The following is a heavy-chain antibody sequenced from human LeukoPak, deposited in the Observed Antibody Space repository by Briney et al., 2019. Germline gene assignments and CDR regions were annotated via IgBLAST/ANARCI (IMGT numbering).Heavy chain of an antibody. J-gene: IGHJ4*02. CDR1: GFTFNSYV. CDR2: ISSNGGST. CDR3: GKHSYRVDSFTDY. V-gene: IGHV3-64D*09. D-gene: IGHD5-12*01. Sequence: GGSLRLSCSASGFTFNSYVMHWVRQAPGKGLEYVSAISSNGGSTYYADSVKGRFTISRDNSKNTLYLQMSSLRGEDTAVYYCGKHSYRVDSFTDYWGQGTLVTVSS.